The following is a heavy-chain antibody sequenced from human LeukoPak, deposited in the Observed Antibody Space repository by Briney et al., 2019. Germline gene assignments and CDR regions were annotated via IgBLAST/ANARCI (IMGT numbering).Heavy chain of an antibody. CDR1: GDSISSSY. Sequence: SETLSLTCTVSGDSISSSYWGWIRQPAGKGLEWIGRIHTSGSTYYNPSLKSRVTISVDTSKNQFSLKLSSVTAADTAVYYCARRWAAAGIGMIDYWGQGTLVTVSS. V-gene: IGHV4-4*07. D-gene: IGHD6-13*01. CDR3: ARRWAAAGIGMIDY. CDR2: IHTSGST. J-gene: IGHJ4*02.